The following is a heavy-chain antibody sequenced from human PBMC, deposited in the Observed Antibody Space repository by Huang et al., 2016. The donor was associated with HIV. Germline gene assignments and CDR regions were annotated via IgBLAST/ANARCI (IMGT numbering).Heavy chain of an antibody. Sequence: QLVQSGVEVKKPGESLKISCKGSGYSFSSYWIAWVRQKPGKGLEGIGMFYPSDSYARYSPSVEGQVTISADKSTSSAYLHWRSLKASDTAFDYCATPASYGSYYDSSGFSVWGQGTLVSVSS. J-gene: IGHJ4*02. CDR2: FYPSDSYA. D-gene: IGHD3-22*01. CDR1: GYSFSSYW. CDR3: ATPASYGSYYDSSGFSV. V-gene: IGHV5-51*01.